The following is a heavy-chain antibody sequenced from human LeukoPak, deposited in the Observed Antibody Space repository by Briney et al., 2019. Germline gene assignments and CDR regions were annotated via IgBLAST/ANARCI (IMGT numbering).Heavy chain of an antibody. D-gene: IGHD7-27*01. J-gene: IGHJ4*02. Sequence: SQTLSLTCAISGDSVSSNSAAWNWIRQSPSRGLEWLGRTYYRSKWYNDYAVSVKSRITINPDTSKNQFSLKLSSVTAADTAVYYCARAPVSTGDLYFDYWGQGTLVTVSS. CDR1: GDSVSSNSAA. CDR2: TYYRSKWYN. V-gene: IGHV6-1*01. CDR3: ARAPVSTGDLYFDY.